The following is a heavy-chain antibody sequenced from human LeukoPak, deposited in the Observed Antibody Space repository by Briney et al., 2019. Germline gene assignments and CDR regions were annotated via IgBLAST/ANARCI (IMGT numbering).Heavy chain of an antibody. J-gene: IGHJ4*02. CDR3: AKDSGSYSYPDY. D-gene: IGHD1-26*01. CDR1: GFVFDDYT. Sequence: GGSLRLSCAASGFVFDDYTMHWVRQAPGKGLEWVSLISWDGGSTYYADSVKGRFTISRDNSKNSLYLQMNSLRTEDTALYYCAKDSGSYSYPDYWGQGTLVTVSS. CDR2: ISWDGGST. V-gene: IGHV3-43*01.